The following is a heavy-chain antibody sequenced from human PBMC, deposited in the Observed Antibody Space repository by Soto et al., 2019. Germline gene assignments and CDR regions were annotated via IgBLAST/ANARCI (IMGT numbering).Heavy chain of an antibody. J-gene: IGHJ6*02. CDR3: AKWEGLGSDYYYYAMDV. D-gene: IGHD1-26*01. Sequence: SETLSLTCTVSGDSISSATHYWNWIRQHPGKGLEWIAYIYHSGYTFYNPSIKSRVTMSVDTSKNQFSLKLRSVTAADTAVYYCAKWEGLGSDYYYYAMDVWGQGATVTVSS. V-gene: IGHV4-31*03. CDR2: IYHSGYT. CDR1: GDSISSATHY.